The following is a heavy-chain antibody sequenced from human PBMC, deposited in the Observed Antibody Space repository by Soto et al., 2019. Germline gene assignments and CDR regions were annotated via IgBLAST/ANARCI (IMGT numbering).Heavy chain of an antibody. D-gene: IGHD3-10*01. CDR2: ISSSSSPI. CDR3: LGGAVVRVRGIFFAP. CDR1: GFTFGSYG. V-gene: IGHV3-48*01. J-gene: IGHJ5*02. Sequence: EVQLVESGGGLVQPGGSLRLSCAASGFTFGSYGMNWVRQAPGKGLEWVSYISSSSSPIYYADSVRDRFTISRDNAKDPLYFQRNSLRAENTAVFFGLGGAVVRVRGIFFAPWGQGTLVPVSS.